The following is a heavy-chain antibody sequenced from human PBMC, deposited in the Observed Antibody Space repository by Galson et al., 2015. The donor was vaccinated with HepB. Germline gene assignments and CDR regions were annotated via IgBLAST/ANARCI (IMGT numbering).Heavy chain of an antibody. CDR1: GFTFSNAW. D-gene: IGHD3-22*01. J-gene: IGHJ5*02. V-gene: IGHV3-15*01. Sequence: SLRLSCAASGFTFSNAWMSWVRQAPGKGLEWVGRIKSKTDGGTTDYAAPVKGRFTISRDDSKNTLYLQMNSLKTEDTAVYYCTTTLGYYYDSSGYYSPWGQGTLVTVSS. CDR2: IKSKTDGGTT. CDR3: TTTLGYYYDSSGYYSP.